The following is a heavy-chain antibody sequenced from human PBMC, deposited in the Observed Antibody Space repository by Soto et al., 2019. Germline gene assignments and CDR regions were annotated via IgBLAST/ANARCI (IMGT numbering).Heavy chain of an antibody. D-gene: IGHD6-19*01. V-gene: IGHV3-30-3*01. CDR3: ARGPSGWYGCDY. CDR1: GFTFSSYA. J-gene: IGHJ4*02. Sequence: GGSLRLSCAASGFTFSSYAMHWFGQAPGKGLEWVAVISYDGSNKYYADSVKGRFTISRDNSKNTLYLQMNSLRAEDTAVYYCARGPSGWYGCDYWGQGSVVTVSS. CDR2: ISYDGSNK.